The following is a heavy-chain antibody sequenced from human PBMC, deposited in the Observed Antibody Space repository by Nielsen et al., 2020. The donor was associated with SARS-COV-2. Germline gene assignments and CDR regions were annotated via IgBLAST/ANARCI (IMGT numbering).Heavy chain of an antibody. Sequence: GGSLRLSCAASGFTFSSYAMSWVRQAPGKGLEWVSAISGSGGSTYYADSVKSRFTISRDNSKNTLYLQMNSLRAEDTAVYYCAKSVAASENYFDYWGQGTLVTVSS. D-gene: IGHD6-13*01. J-gene: IGHJ4*02. CDR2: ISGSGGST. V-gene: IGHV3-23*01. CDR3: AKSVAASENYFDY. CDR1: GFTFSSYA.